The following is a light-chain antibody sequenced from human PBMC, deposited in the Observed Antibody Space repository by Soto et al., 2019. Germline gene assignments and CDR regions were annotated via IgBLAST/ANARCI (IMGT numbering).Light chain of an antibody. V-gene: IGKV3-11*01. CDR2: DAS. Sequence: EIVLTLSPATLSLSPGERATLSCRASQSVSNYLAWYQQKPGQAPRLLIYDASHRATGVPARFSGIGSGTDFTLIISSLEPEDFAVYYCQQRSSWLWTFGQGTKVEIK. J-gene: IGKJ1*01. CDR1: QSVSNY. CDR3: QQRSSWLWT.